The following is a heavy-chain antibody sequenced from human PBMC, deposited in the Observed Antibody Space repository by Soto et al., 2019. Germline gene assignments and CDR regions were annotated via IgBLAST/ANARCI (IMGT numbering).Heavy chain of an antibody. V-gene: IGHV1-2*04. D-gene: IGHD1-26*01. CDR3: ARDSGSYGTPTHY. Sequence: ASVKVSCKASGYTFTGYYMHWVRQAPGQGLEWMGWINPNSGGTNYAQKFQGWVTMTRXTXXSXXXMXLXXLRXDXTAVYYCARDSGSYGTPTHYWGQGTLVTVSS. CDR1: GYTFTGYY. CDR2: INPNSGGT. J-gene: IGHJ4*02.